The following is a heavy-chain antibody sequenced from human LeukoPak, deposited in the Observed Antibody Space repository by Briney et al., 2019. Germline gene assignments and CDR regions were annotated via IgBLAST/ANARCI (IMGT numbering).Heavy chain of an antibody. J-gene: IGHJ3*02. D-gene: IGHD1-26*01. CDR2: ISSSSRYI. CDR1: GFTFTSYG. V-gene: IGHV3-21*01. Sequence: PGGSLRLSCAASGFTFTSYGMSWVRQAPGKGLEWVSSISSSSRYIYYGDSVMGRFTISRDNAKNSLYLQMNSLRAEDTAVYYCARGGSDPVSGRYYGGGAFDIWGQGTMVTVSS. CDR3: ARGGSDPVSGRYYGGGAFDI.